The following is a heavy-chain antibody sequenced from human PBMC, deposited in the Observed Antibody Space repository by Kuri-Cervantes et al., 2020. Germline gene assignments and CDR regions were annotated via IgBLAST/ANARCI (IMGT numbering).Heavy chain of an antibody. D-gene: IGHD1/OR15-1a*01. CDR3: ARGSNNLPYWYFDL. V-gene: IGHV4-61*01. CDR2: AYYTGRT. J-gene: IGHJ2*01. CDR1: GASVSSGSFF. Sequence: SETLSLTCSVSGASVSSGSFFWSWVRQTPEKGLEWIGFAYYTGRTKYNPSLESRVTMSLDTSKNHFSLRLSSLTAADTAVYYCARGSNNLPYWYFDLWGRGALVTVSS.